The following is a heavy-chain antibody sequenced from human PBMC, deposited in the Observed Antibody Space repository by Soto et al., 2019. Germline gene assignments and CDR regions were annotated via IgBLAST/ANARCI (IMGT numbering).Heavy chain of an antibody. CDR2: IWYDGSNK. J-gene: IGHJ3*02. CDR3: ARDGDYYDSSGQHDAFDI. D-gene: IGHD3-22*01. CDR1: GFTFSDYY. Sequence: GGSLRLSCAASGFTFSDYYMHWVRQAPGKGLEWVAVIWYDGSNKYYADSVKGRFTISRDNSKNTLYLQMNSLRAEDTAVYYCARDGDYYDSSGQHDAFDIWGQGTMVTVSS. V-gene: IGHV3-33*08.